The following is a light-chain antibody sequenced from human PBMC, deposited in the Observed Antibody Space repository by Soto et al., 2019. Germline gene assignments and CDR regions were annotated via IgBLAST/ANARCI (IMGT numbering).Light chain of an antibody. CDR3: QQYGSIST. V-gene: IGKV3-20*01. CDR1: QSVSSSY. Sequence: EIVLTQSPGTLSLSPGERATLSCRASQSVSSSYLAWYQQKPGQAPRLLIYGASSRATGIPDRFSGSGSGTDFTLTISRLEPEDFAVYYWQQYGSISTFGGGTKVEIK. CDR2: GAS. J-gene: IGKJ4*01.